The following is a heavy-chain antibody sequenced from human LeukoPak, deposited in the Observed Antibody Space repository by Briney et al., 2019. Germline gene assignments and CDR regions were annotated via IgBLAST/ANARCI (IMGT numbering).Heavy chain of an antibody. D-gene: IGHD6-13*01. CDR3: AKDKAPGSWHTPSDY. Sequence: PGGSLTLSCAASGFTFSTYAMSWVRQVPGKGLEWVSGISASGGTTYYADSVKGRFTISRDNSKNTPYLQMNSLRGEDTAVYYCAKDKAPGSWHTPSDYWGRGTLVTVPS. V-gene: IGHV3-23*01. CDR2: ISASGGTT. CDR1: GFTFSTYA. J-gene: IGHJ4*02.